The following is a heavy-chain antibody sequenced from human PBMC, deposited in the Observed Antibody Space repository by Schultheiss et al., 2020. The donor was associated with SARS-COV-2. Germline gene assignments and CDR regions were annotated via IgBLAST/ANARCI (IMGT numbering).Heavy chain of an antibody. Sequence: GGSLRLSCAASGFTFSSYGMHWVRQAPGKGLEWVAVISYDGSNKYYADSVKGRFTISRDNSKNTLYLQMNSLRAEDTAVYYCAKDGEASSLDYWGQGTLVTVFS. CDR1: GFTFSSYG. J-gene: IGHJ4*02. CDR2: ISYDGSNK. D-gene: IGHD6-13*01. V-gene: IGHV3-30*18. CDR3: AKDGEASSLDY.